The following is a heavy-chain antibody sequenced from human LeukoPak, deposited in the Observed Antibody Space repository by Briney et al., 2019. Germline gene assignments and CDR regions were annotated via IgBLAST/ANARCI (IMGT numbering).Heavy chain of an antibody. Sequence: PGGSLRLSCAASGFTFDDYGMSWVRQAPGKGLEWVSGINWNGGSTGYADSVKGRFTISRDNAKNSLYLQMNSLRAEDTALYYCARGGYSGYDYNTKGYYYYYYMDVWGTGTTVTVSS. J-gene: IGHJ6*03. CDR1: GFTFDDYG. V-gene: IGHV3-20*04. CDR2: INWNGGST. D-gene: IGHD5-12*01. CDR3: ARGGYSGYDYNTKGYYYYYYMDV.